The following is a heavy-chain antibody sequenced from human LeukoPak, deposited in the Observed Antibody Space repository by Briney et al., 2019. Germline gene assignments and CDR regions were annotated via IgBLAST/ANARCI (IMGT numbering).Heavy chain of an antibody. J-gene: IGHJ4*02. CDR1: GYTFTSYG. CDR2: ISAYNGNT. D-gene: IGHD3-3*01. CDR3: ARFYDFWSGYWTESFDY. V-gene: IGHV1-18*01. Sequence: ASVKVSCKASGYTFTSYGISWVRQAPGQGLEWMGWISAYNGNTNYAQKLQGRVTMTTDTSTSTAYMELRSLRSDDTAVYYCARFYDFWSGYWTESFDYWGQGTLVTVSS.